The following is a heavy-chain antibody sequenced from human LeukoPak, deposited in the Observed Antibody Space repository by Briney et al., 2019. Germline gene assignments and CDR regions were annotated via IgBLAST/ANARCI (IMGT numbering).Heavy chain of an antibody. CDR2: ITASSTAI. V-gene: IGHV3-21*01. CDR1: GFTFNTYT. D-gene: IGHD4-23*01. Sequence: GGSLRLSCAASGFTFNTYTMNWVRQAPGKGLEWVSSITASSTAIYSADSVKGRFTISRDNAKNSLYLQMNSLRAEDTAVYYCARDYGGSSPFDYWGQGTLVTVSS. J-gene: IGHJ4*02. CDR3: ARDYGGSSPFDY.